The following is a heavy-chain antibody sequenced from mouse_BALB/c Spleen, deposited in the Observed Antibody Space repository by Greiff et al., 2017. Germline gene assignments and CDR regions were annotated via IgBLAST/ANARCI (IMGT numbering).Heavy chain of an antibody. D-gene: IGHD1-2*01. CDR2: ISYSGST. J-gene: IGHJ3*01. Sequence: EVQLQQSGPGLVKPSQSLSLTCTVTGYSITSDYAWNWIRQFPGNKLEWMGYISYSGSTSYNPSLKSRISITRDTSKNQFFLQLNSVTTEDTATYYCARRGAHYYGGFADWGQGTLVTVSA. CDR3: ARRGAHYYGGFAD. V-gene: IGHV3-2*02. CDR1: GYSITSDYA.